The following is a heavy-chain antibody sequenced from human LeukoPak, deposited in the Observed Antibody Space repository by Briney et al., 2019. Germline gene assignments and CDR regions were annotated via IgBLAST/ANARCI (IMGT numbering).Heavy chain of an antibody. J-gene: IGHJ5*02. CDR2: IPYEGSKK. D-gene: IGHD3-3*01. Sequence: GGSLRLSCATSGFAFRSYGIHWVRQTPAKGLEWVAYIPYEGSKKYYADSVRGRFTISRDNSKNTAYLQMNSLRNDDTAMYYCAKDWSGNYNWFDPWGQGTLVTVSS. CDR3: AKDWSGNYNWFDP. V-gene: IGHV3-30*02. CDR1: GFAFRSYG.